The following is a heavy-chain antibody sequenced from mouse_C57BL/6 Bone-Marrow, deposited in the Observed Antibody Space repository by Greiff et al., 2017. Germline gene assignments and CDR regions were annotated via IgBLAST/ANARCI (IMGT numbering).Heavy chain of an antibody. J-gene: IGHJ1*03. Sequence: VQLQQSGAELVRPGASVKLSCTASGFNIKDYYMHWVKQRPEQGLEWIGRIDPEDGDTEYAPKFQGKATMTAEPSSTTAYLLLSSLTSDDTAVYYCTTNYGSSDWYFDVWGTGTTVTVSA. CDR1: GFNIKDYY. CDR2: IDPEDGDT. CDR3: TTNYGSSDWYFDV. D-gene: IGHD1-1*01. V-gene: IGHV14-1*01.